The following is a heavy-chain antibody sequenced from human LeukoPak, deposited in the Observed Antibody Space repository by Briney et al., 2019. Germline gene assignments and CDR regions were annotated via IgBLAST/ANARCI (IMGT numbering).Heavy chain of an antibody. J-gene: IGHJ4*02. CDR1: GYSFSGHY. CDR2: INPNSGGT. CDR3: ARDPLFTMFGVGRPRDDY. D-gene: IGHD3-3*01. Sequence: EASVKVSCKAFGYSFSGHYISWLRQAPGQELEWMGWINPNSGGTNYAQKFQGRVTMTRDTSISTAYLELRSLRFDDTAVYYCARDPLFTMFGVGRPRDDYWGQGTLVTVSS. V-gene: IGHV1-2*02.